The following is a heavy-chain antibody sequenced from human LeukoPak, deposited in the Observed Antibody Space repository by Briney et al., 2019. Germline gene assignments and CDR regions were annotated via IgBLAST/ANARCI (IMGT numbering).Heavy chain of an antibody. D-gene: IGHD3-22*01. J-gene: IGHJ4*02. Sequence: ASVKVSCTSSVYTFTGYYMHWVRQAPGQGLEWMGWINPNSGGTNYAQKFQGRVTMTRDTSISTAYMELSRLRSDDTAVYYCARDSIVYYYDSSGYYYNYFDYWGQGSLVTVSS. CDR2: INPNSGGT. V-gene: IGHV1-2*02. CDR1: VYTFTGYY. CDR3: ARDSIVYYYDSSGYYYNYFDY.